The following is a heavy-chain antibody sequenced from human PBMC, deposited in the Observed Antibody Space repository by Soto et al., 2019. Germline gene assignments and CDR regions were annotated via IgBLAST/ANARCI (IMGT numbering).Heavy chain of an antibody. D-gene: IGHD1-26*01. CDR1: GFTFSDYY. Sequence: PGGSLRLSCAASGFTFSDYYMSWIRQAPGKGLEWVSYISSSSSYTNYADSVKGRFTISRDNAKNSLYLQMNSLRAEDTAVYYCARDRVLVGATTYYYGMDGRGQATTVTVSS. CDR3: ARDRVLVGATTYYYGMDG. V-gene: IGHV3-11*05. J-gene: IGHJ6*02. CDR2: ISSSSSYT.